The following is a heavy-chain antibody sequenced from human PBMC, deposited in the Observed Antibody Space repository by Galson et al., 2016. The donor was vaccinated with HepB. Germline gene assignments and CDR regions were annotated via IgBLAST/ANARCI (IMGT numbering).Heavy chain of an antibody. CDR2: IFSNDAK. J-gene: IGHJ5*02. D-gene: IGHD2/OR15-2a*01. Sequence: PALVKPTQTLTLTCTVSGFSLSNARMGVAWIRQPPGKALEWLAHIFSNDAKSLSTSLQSRLTISKYTSKSQVVLTMTNMDPVDTATYYCARLIGDTFDLFDLWGQGTLVTVSS. CDR1: GFSLSNARMG. V-gene: IGHV2-26*01. CDR3: ARLIGDTFDLFDL.